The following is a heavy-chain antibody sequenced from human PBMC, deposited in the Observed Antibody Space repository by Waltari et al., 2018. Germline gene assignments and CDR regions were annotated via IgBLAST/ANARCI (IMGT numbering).Heavy chain of an antibody. CDR2: IIPLLGIA. D-gene: IGHD6-13*01. Sequence: QVQLVQSGAEVKKPGSSVKVSCKASGGTFSSYTISWVRQAPGQGLEWMGSIIPLLGIANDAQKFQGRVTITADKSTSTAYMELSSLRSEDTAVYYCASSSGSSSLTTLDYWGQGTLVTVSS. CDR1: GGTFSSYT. CDR3: ASSSGSSSLTTLDY. J-gene: IGHJ4*02. V-gene: IGHV1-69*02.